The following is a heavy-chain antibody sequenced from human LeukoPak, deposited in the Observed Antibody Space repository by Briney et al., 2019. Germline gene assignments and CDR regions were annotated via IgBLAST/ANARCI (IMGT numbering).Heavy chain of an antibody. CDR1: GFTFSSYW. D-gene: IGHD3-22*01. J-gene: IGHJ4*02. CDR2: IKQDGSEK. Sequence: QPGGSLRLSCAASGFTFSSYWMSWVRQAPGKGLEWVANIKQDGSEKYYVDSVKGRFTISRDNAKNSLYLQMNSLRAEDTAVYYCAKDYDSSGYYHAMFDYWGQGTLVTVSS. V-gene: IGHV3-7*03. CDR3: AKDYDSSGYYHAMFDY.